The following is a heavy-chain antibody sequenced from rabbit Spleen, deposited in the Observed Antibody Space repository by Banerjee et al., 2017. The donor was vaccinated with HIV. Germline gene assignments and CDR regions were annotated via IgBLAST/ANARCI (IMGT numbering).Heavy chain of an antibody. CDR1: GFSFISSYD. D-gene: IGHD1-1*01. Sequence: QEQLVESGGGLVKPGASLTLTCTASGFSFISSYDMSWVRQAPGKGLEWIACIYAGSSGSTYYATWVNGRFTISSHNAQNTLYLQLNSLTAADTATYFCVRGASISGYYSLWGQGTLVTVS. V-gene: IGHV1S45*01. J-gene: IGHJ3*01. CDR2: IYAGSSGST. CDR3: VRGASISGYYSL.